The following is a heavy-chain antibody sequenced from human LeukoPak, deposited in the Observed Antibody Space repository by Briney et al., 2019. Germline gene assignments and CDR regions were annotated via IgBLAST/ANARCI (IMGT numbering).Heavy chain of an antibody. V-gene: IGHV3-23*01. J-gene: IGHJ3*02. CDR1: GFTFSSYS. D-gene: IGHD3-10*01. CDR2: ISGSGGRI. CDR3: AREPQRGGWFYSDSDI. Sequence: GGSLRLSCAASGFTFSSYSMSWVRQAPGKGLEWVSCISGSGGRIDYADSVKGRFTISRDNAKNSLSLQMNSLTAEDTAVYYCAREPQRGGWFYSDSDIWG.